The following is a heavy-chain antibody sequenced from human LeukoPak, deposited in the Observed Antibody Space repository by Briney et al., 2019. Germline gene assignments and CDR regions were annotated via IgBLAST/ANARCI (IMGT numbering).Heavy chain of an antibody. V-gene: IGHV1-2*02. Sequence: ASVKVSRKASGYTFTDHYMHWVRQAPGQGLEWMGWISPKSGGTNYAQKFQGRVTMTRDTSVSTAYMELSRLRSDDTAVYYCATNEVVGLYSYFDYWGQGTLVTVSS. D-gene: IGHD5-12*01. CDR2: ISPKSGGT. CDR3: ATNEVVGLYSYFDY. CDR1: GYTFTDHY. J-gene: IGHJ4*02.